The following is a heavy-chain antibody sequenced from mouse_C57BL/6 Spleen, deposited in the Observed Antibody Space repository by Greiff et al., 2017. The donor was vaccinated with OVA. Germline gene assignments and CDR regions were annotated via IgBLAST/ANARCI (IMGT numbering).Heavy chain of an antibody. J-gene: IGHJ3*01. D-gene: IGHD2-4*01. CDR2: ISDAGSYT. V-gene: IGHV5-4*01. CDR3: ARDPGHLYDYDAWFAY. Sequence: EVMLVESGGGLVKPGGSLKLSCAASGFTFSSYAMSWVRQTPEKRLEWVATISDAGSYTYYPDNVKGRFTISRDHAKNNLYLQMSKMKSEDTAMYYCARDPGHLYDYDAWFAYWGKGTLVTVSA. CDR1: GFTFSSYA.